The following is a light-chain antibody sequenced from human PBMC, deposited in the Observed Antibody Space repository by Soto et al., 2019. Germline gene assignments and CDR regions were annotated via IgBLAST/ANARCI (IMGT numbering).Light chain of an antibody. V-gene: IGKV1-5*01. CDR1: QGISSW. CDR3: QQYNTYSGT. Sequence: DIQMTQSPSTLSASVGDRVTSTCRASQGISSWLAWYQQKPGKAPKLLIYDASSLESGVPSRFSGSGSGTEFTLTISSLQPDDFATYYCQQYNTYSGTFGQGTKVDIK. J-gene: IGKJ1*01. CDR2: DAS.